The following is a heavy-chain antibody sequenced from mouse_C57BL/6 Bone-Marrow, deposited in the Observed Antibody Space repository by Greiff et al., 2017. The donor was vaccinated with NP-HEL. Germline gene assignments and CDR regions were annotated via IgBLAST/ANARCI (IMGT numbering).Heavy chain of an antibody. Sequence: VQLQQSGAELVRPGASVKLSCTVSGFNIKDDYMHWVKQRHEQGLEWIGWIDPENGDTEYASKFQGKATIPADTSSTTAYQQLSSLTSEDTAVYYCTTGGSSPYAMDYWGQGTSVTVSS. CDR3: TTGGSSPYAMDY. CDR2: IDPENGDT. CDR1: GFNIKDDY. V-gene: IGHV14-4*01. J-gene: IGHJ4*01. D-gene: IGHD1-1*01.